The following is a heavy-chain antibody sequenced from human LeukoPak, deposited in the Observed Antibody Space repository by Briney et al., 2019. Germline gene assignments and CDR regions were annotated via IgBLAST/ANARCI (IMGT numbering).Heavy chain of an antibody. CDR1: GYTFTGYY. D-gene: IGHD1-26*01. CDR3: ARGSSGSYYSDFDC. CDR2: INPNSGGT. J-gene: IGHJ4*02. V-gene: IGHV1-2*02. Sequence: GASVKVSCKASGYTFTGYYMHWVRQAPGQGLEWMGWINPNSGGTNYAQKFQGRVTMTRDTSISTAYMELSRLRSDDTAVYYCARGSSGSYYSDFDCWGQGTLVTVSS.